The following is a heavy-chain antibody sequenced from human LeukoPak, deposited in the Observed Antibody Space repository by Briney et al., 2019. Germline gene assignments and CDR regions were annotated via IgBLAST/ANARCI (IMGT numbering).Heavy chain of an antibody. CDR3: AREGDLYCSSTSCYNNYYYYGMDV. D-gene: IGHD2-2*02. CDR1: GYTFTGYY. V-gene: IGHV1-2*02. J-gene: IGHJ6*02. CDR2: INPNSGGT. Sequence: ASVKVSCKASGYTFTGYYMHWVRQAPGQGLEWMGWINPNSGGTNYAQKIQGRVTMTRDTSISTAYMELSRLRSDDTAVYYCAREGDLYCSSTSCYNNYYYYGMDVWGQGTTVTVSS.